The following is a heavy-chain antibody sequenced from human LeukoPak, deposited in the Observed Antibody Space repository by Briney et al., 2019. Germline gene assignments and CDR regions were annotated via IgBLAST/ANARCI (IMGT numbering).Heavy chain of an antibody. CDR2: ISGSGDNT. CDR1: GFTFSSYA. CDR3: AKDGGSGTYYNY. V-gene: IGHV3-23*01. D-gene: IGHD1-26*01. Sequence: GGSLRLSCAASGFTFSSYAMSWVRQAPGKGLEWVSGISGSGDNTYYADSVKGRFTISRDNSKNTLYLQMNSLRAEDTAVYYCAKDGGSGTYYNYWGQGTLVTVSS. J-gene: IGHJ4*02.